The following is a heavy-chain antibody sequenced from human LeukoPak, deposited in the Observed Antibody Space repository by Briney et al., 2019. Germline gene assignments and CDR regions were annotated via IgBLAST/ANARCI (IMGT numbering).Heavy chain of an antibody. CDR3: ARHPLGITFGGVIVSNYFDY. V-gene: IGHV4-39*01. CDR1: GGSISSCSYY. D-gene: IGHD3-16*02. J-gene: IGHJ4*02. CDR2: IYYSGST. Sequence: SETLSLTCTASGGSISSCSYYWGWIRQPPGKGLEWIGSIYYSGSTYYNPSLKSRVTISVDTSKNQFSLKLSSVTAADTAVYYCARHPLGITFGGVIVSNYFDYWGQGTLVTVSS.